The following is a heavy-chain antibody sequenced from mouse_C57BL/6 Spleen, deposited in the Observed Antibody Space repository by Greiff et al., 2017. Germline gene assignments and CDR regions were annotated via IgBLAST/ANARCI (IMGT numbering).Heavy chain of an antibody. D-gene: IGHD1-1*01. Sequence: QVQLQQSGAELVRPGTSVKVSCKASGYAFTNYLIEWVKQRPGQGLEWIGVINPGSGGTNYNEKFKGKATLTADKSASTAYMQLSSLTSEDSAVXFCAREGNITTVVASDYYATDYWGQGTSVTVSS. J-gene: IGHJ4*01. CDR2: INPGSGGT. V-gene: IGHV1-54*01. CDR3: AREGNITTVVASDYYATDY. CDR1: GYAFTNYL.